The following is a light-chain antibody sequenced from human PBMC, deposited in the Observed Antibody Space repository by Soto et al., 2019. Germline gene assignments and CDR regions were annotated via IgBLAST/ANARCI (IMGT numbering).Light chain of an antibody. J-gene: IGKJ1*01. CDR1: QSVSSN. Sequence: EIVMTQSPATLSVSPGERATVSCIASQSVSSNLAWYQQKPGQAPRLLIYGASSRATGIPDRFSGTGSGTDFTLTISRLEPEDFAVYYCQQYDSSPKTFGQGTKVDIK. CDR2: GAS. V-gene: IGKV3-20*01. CDR3: QQYDSSPKT.